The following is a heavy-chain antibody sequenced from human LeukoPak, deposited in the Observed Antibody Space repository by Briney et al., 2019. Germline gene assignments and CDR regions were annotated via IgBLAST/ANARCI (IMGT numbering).Heavy chain of an antibody. Sequence: SVKVSCKASGGTFGSYAISWVRQAPGQGLEWMGRIIPILGIANYAQKFQGRVTITADKSTSTAYMGLSSLRSEDTAVYYCARADSSSWYGSWFDPWGQGTLVTVSS. V-gene: IGHV1-69*04. CDR2: IIPILGIA. CDR1: GGTFGSYA. J-gene: IGHJ5*02. D-gene: IGHD6-13*01. CDR3: ARADSSSWYGSWFDP.